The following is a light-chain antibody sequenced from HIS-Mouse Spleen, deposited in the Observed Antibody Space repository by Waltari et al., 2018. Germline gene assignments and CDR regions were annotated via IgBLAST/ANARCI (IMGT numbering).Light chain of an antibody. J-gene: IGLJ2*01. CDR2: GDS. CDR3: YSTDSSGNHRV. Sequence: SYDLTQPPSVSVSPGQTARITCAGDALPKKYAYWYQQKSGQAPVLVIYGDSKRPSGIPERFSGSSSGTMATLTISGAQVEDEADYYCYSTDSSGNHRVFGGGTKLTVL. V-gene: IGLV3-10*01. CDR1: ALPKKY.